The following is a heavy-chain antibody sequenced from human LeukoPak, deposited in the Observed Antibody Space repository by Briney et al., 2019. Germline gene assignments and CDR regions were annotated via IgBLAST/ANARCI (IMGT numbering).Heavy chain of an antibody. CDR3: ARDPYGAKIGSWYFDL. CDR2: ISPSGAST. D-gene: IGHD4-17*01. CDR1: GYTFTSYY. J-gene: IGHJ2*01. Sequence: ASVKASCKASGYTFTSYYMHWVRQAPGQGLEWMGIISPSGASTSYAQKFQGRVTMTRDTSTSTVYMELSSLRSEDTAVYYCARDPYGAKIGSWYFDLWGRGTLVTVSS. V-gene: IGHV1-46*01.